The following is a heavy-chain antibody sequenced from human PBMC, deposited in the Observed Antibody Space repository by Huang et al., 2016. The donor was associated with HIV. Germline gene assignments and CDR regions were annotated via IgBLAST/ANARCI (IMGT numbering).Heavy chain of an antibody. Sequence: QVQLVQSGPEVKKPGASVKFSCKASGYTFSIYGISWVRQAPGQGPEWMGWVISYCGFTATSQKFQGIVTMTTDTSTRTAYMDLRSTTADYTAVYYCARVASDLYSDYWGQGTLFTVSS. J-gene: IGHJ4*02. V-gene: IGHV1-18*01. CDR2: VISYCGFT. CDR1: GYTFSIYG. D-gene: IGHD2-21*01. CDR3: ARVASDLYSDY.